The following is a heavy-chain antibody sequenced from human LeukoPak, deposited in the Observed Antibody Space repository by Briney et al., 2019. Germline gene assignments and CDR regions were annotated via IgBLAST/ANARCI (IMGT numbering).Heavy chain of an antibody. D-gene: IGHD3-10*01. CDR2: ISSSSSYI. CDR1: GFTFSSYS. J-gene: IGHJ5*02. Sequence: VGSLRLSCAASGFTFSSYSMNWVRQAPGKGLEWVSSISSSSSYIYYADSVKGRFTISIDNAKNSLYLQMNSLRAEDTAVYYCASGMVRGVNNWFDPWGQGTLVTVSS. V-gene: IGHV3-21*01. CDR3: ASGMVRGVNNWFDP.